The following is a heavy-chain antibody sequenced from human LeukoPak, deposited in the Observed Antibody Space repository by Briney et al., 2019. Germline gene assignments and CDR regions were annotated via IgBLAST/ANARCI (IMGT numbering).Heavy chain of an antibody. Sequence: GGSLRLSCAASGFTFSSYAMHWVRQAPGKGLEWVAVIWYDGTSKDYADSVKGRFTFSRDNSKNTLYLQMNSLTVEDTAVYYCARSQSSSLIDYWGQGTLVTVSS. J-gene: IGHJ4*02. CDR2: IWYDGTSK. CDR1: GFTFSSYA. CDR3: ARSQSSSLIDY. V-gene: IGHV3-33*08. D-gene: IGHD6-13*01.